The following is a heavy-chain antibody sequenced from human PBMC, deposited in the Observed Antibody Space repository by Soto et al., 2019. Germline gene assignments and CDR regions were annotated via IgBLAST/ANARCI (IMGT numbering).Heavy chain of an antibody. D-gene: IGHD5-18*01. CDR3: ARVSAQLWLYFDY. J-gene: IGHJ4*02. CDR1: GFTFSSYA. Sequence: QVQLVESGGGVVQPGRSLRLSCAASGFTFSSYAMHWVRQAPGKGLEWVAVISYDGSNKYYADSVKGRFTISRDNSKNTLYLQMNSLRAEDTAVYYCARVSAQLWLYFDYWGQGTLVTVSS. V-gene: IGHV3-30-3*01. CDR2: ISYDGSNK.